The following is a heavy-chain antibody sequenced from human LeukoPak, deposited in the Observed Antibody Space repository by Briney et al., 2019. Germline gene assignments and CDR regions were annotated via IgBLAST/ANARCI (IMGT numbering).Heavy chain of an antibody. CDR2: IYHSGST. Sequence: PSQTLSLTCAVSGGSISSGGYSWSWIRQPPGKGLEWIGDIYHSGSTYYNPSLKSRVTISVDRPKNQFSLKLSSVTAADTAVYYCVALRLITISPPDAFDIWGQGTMVTVSS. D-gene: IGHD3-9*01. V-gene: IGHV4-30-2*01. J-gene: IGHJ3*02. CDR1: GGSISSGGYS. CDR3: VALRLITISPPDAFDI.